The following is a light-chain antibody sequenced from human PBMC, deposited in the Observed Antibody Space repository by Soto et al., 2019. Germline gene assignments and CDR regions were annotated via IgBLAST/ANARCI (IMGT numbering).Light chain of an antibody. CDR1: QDINKY. V-gene: IGKV1-33*01. CDR3: QQYDNLPYT. CDR2: DAS. Sequence: DIQMTQSPSSLSASVGDRVTITCQASQDINKYLNWYQQKPGKVPKVLIYDASNLEAGVPSRFSGSGSGTDFSVTTSSLQPEDIATYYCQQYDNLPYTFGQGTKLEIK. J-gene: IGKJ2*01.